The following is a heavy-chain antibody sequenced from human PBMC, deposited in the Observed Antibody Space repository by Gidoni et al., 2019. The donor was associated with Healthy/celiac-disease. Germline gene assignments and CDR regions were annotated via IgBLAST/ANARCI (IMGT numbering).Heavy chain of an antibody. Sequence: EVQLVESGGGLVQPGRSLRLSCTASGFTLGDYAMSWFRQAPGKGLEWVGFIRSKAYGGTTEYAASVKGRFTISRDDSKSIAYLQMNSLKTEDTAVYYCTRVGELEGPFADYWGQGTLVTVSS. J-gene: IGHJ4*02. CDR2: IRSKAYGGTT. CDR1: GFTLGDYA. CDR3: TRVGELEGPFADY. V-gene: IGHV3-49*03. D-gene: IGHD1-26*01.